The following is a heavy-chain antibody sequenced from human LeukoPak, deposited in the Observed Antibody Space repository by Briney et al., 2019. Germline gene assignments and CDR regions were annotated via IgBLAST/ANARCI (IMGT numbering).Heavy chain of an antibody. D-gene: IGHD5-24*01. CDR1: GGSISSGGYY. Sequence: SETLSLTCTVSGGSISSGGYYWSWIRQPPGKGLEWIGYIYYSGSTYYNPSLKSRVTISVDTSKNQFSLKLSSVTAADTAVYYCARERDDLDAFDIWGQGTMVTVSS. J-gene: IGHJ3*02. CDR2: IYYSGST. CDR3: ARERDDLDAFDI. V-gene: IGHV4-30-4*01.